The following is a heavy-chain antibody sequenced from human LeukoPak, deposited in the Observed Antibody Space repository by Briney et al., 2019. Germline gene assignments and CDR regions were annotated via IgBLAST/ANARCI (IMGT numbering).Heavy chain of an antibody. Sequence: SETLSLTCTVSGDSISSGDYYWSWIRQPAGKGLEWIGRIYTSGSTNYNPSLKSRVTISVDTSKNHFSLKLSSVTAADTAVYYCARDLWGSGIDNWGQGTLVTVSS. J-gene: IGHJ4*02. D-gene: IGHD3-10*01. CDR3: ARDLWGSGIDN. V-gene: IGHV4-61*02. CDR1: GDSISSGDYY. CDR2: IYTSGST.